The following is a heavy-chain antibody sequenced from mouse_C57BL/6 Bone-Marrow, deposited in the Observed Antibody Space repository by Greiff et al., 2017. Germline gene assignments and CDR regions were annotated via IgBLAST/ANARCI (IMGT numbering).Heavy chain of an antibody. V-gene: IGHV7-3*01. CDR1: GFTFTDYY. D-gene: IGHD2-13*01. Sequence: EVMLVESGGGLVQPGGSLSLSCAASGFTFTDYYMSWVRQPPGKALEWLGFIRNKANGYTTEYSAAVKGRFTISRDNSKSILYLQMNALRAEDSATYYCARYDGELVSWFAYWGHGTLVTVSA. J-gene: IGHJ3*01. CDR2: IRNKANGYTT. CDR3: ARYDGELVSWFAY.